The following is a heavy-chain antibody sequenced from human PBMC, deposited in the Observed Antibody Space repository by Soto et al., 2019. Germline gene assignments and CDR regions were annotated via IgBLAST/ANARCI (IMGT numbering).Heavy chain of an antibody. CDR3: ARGTIFGVPSNWFDP. J-gene: IGHJ5*02. CDR1: GGSFSGYD. V-gene: IGHV4-34*01. CDR2: GNHSGST. D-gene: IGHD3-3*01. Sequence: SSETLSLTCAVYGGSFSGYDWSWIRQPPGKGLGLVGEGNHSGSTNYNPTLNSRGTISVDTYKNQFYLNLSSVTAADTAVYYCARGTIFGVPSNWFDPWGQGTMVTVSS.